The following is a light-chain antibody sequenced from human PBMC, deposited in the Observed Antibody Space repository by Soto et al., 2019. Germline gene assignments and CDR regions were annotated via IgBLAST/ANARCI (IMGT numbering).Light chain of an antibody. CDR3: KKYDDAPLS. CDR2: AAS. CDR1: RGICNY. Sequence: DIQVTQSPSSLSASAGPTVTPTFGSIRGICNYLAWYQQKPGKVPNLLIYAASALQSGVSSRFSGSGSGTAFTLTISSLQTGDVATYYCKKYDDAPLSFGGGTKVDIK. J-gene: IGKJ4*01. V-gene: IGKV1-27*01.